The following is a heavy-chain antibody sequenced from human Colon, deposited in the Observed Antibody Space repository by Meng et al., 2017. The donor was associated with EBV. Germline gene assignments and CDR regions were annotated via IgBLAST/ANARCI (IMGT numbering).Heavy chain of an antibody. CDR2: IYYSGST. V-gene: IGHV4-30-4*01. J-gene: IGHJ4*02. CDR1: GGSISSGGYY. Sequence: QVQLQESGPGLVKPSQXLSLTCTFSGGSISSGGYYWSWIRQHPGKGLEWIGYIYYSGSTYYNPSLKSRVTMSIDTSKNQFSLNLNSMTAADTAVYYCASFDHIPRRNYFDYWGQGTLVTVSS. D-gene: IGHD2-21*01. CDR3: ASFDHIPRRNYFDY.